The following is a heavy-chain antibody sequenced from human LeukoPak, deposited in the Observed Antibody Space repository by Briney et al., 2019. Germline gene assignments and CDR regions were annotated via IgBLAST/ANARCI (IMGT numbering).Heavy chain of an antibody. CDR3: AKDSQYSFDY. CDR2: IRYDGSNK. Sequence: GGSLRLSCAASGFTFSSYAMHWVRQAPGKGLEWVTFIRYDGSNKYYADSVKGRFTISRDNSKNTLYLQMNSLRAEDTAVYYCAKDSQYSFDYWGQGTLVTVSS. V-gene: IGHV3-30*02. D-gene: IGHD2-21*01. J-gene: IGHJ4*02. CDR1: GFTFSSYA.